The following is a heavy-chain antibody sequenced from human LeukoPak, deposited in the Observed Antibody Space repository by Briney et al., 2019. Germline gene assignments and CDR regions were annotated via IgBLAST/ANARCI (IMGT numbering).Heavy chain of an antibody. D-gene: IGHD1-1*01. V-gene: IGHV1-2*02. J-gene: IGHJ3*01. Sequence: ASVKVSCKASGYTFTGYYMHRVREAPGQGLEWMGWINPNSGGTNYAQKFQGRVTMTRDTSISTAYMELSRLRSDDTAVYYCARERFGGWNDVAEWGQGTMVTVSS. CDR3: ARERFGGWNDVAE. CDR2: INPNSGGT. CDR1: GYTFTGYY.